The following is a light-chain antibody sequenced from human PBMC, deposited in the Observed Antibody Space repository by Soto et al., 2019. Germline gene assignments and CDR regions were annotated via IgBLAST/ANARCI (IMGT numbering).Light chain of an antibody. Sequence: EIVLTQSPGTLSLSPGERATLSCRASPTISSSFFAWYQQKPGQAPRLLIYHASRRAPGITDRSSGRGSWTGFTLAVSALEPAEGAVYDCHQFGSCPLDCFGAGTKVDIK. V-gene: IGKV3-20*01. J-gene: IGKJ3*01. CDR3: HQFGSCPLDC. CDR1: PTISSSF. CDR2: HAS.